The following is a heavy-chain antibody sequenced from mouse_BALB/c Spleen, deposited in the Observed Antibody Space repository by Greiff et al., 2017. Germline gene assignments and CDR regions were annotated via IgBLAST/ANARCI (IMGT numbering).Heavy chain of an antibody. D-gene: IGHD2-14*01. V-gene: IGHV1-69*02. CDR2: IYPSDSYT. CDR3: TRSGYRYDGGFDY. CDR1: GYTFTSYW. J-gene: IGHJ2*01. Sequence: QVQLQQPGAELVRPGASVKLSCKASGYTFTSYWINWVKQRPGQGLEWIGNIYPSDSYTNYNQKFKDKATLTVDKSSSTAYMQLSSPTSEDSAVYYCTRSGYRYDGGFDYWGQGTTLTVSS.